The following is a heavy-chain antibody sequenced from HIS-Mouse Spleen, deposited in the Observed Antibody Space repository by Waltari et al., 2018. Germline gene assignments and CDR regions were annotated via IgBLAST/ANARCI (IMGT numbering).Heavy chain of an antibody. V-gene: IGHV3-48*02. CDR2: ISSSSSTI. J-gene: IGHJ3*02. CDR1: GFTFSSYS. Sequence: EVQLVESGGGLVQPGGSLRLSCAASGFTFSSYSMNWVRQAPGKGLEWVSYISSSSSTIYYADSVKDRFTISRDNAKNSLYLQMNSLRDEDTAVYYCARGGWGSSLDAFDIWGQGTMVTVSS. CDR3: ARGGWGSSLDAFDI. D-gene: IGHD6-19*01.